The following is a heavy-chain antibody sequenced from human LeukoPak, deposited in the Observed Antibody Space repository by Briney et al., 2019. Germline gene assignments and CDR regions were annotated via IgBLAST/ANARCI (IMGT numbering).Heavy chain of an antibody. CDR2: ISSSGITM. J-gene: IGHJ4*02. D-gene: IGHD3-10*01. V-gene: IGHV3-48*03. CDR3: ARDSYYGTGSQFDY. Sequence: GGSLRLSCTASGFTFGDYAMTWVRQAPGKGLEWISYISSSGITMYYADSVKGRFTISRDNAKNSLYLQMNSLRAEDTAVYYCARDSYYGTGSQFDYWGQGTLVTVSS. CDR1: GFTFGDYA.